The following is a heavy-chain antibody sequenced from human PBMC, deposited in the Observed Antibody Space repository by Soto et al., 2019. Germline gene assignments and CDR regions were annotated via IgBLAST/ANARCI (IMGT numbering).Heavy chain of an antibody. CDR1: GFPFSSYS. CDR3: ARGFWRLPLDTDAFDI. J-gene: IGHJ3*02. D-gene: IGHD3-3*01. V-gene: IGHV3-48*01. Sequence: GGSLRLSCAASGFPFSSYSMNWVRQAPGKGLEWVSYISSSSSTIYYADSVKGRFTISRDNAKNSLYLQMNSLRAEDTAVYYCARGFWRLPLDTDAFDIWGQGTMVTVSS. CDR2: ISSSSSTI.